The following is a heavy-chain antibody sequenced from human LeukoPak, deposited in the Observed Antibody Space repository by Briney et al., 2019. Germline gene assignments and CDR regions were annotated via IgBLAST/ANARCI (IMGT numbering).Heavy chain of an antibody. V-gene: IGHV4-59*01. CDR3: ARDRRKLGLDY. Sequence: PSETLSLTCTVSGVSISSYYWSWSRQPPGKGLEWIGYIYYSGSTNYNPSLKSRVTISVDTSKNQFSLKLSSVTAADTAVYYCARDRRKLGLDYWGQGTLVTVSS. CDR2: IYYSGST. J-gene: IGHJ4*02. CDR1: GVSISSYY. D-gene: IGHD1-26*01.